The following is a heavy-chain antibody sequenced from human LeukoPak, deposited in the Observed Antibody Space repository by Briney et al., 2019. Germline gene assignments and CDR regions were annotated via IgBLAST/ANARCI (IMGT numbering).Heavy chain of an antibody. D-gene: IGHD3-3*01. CDR1: GYTFTTYG. CDR3: ARDPTEDFWSGFYSYFDF. Sequence: ASVKVSCKASGYTFTTYGLSWVRQAPGQGLEWMGWNSTYNGNTNYAQKFQGRVTMTTDTSTSTAYMELRSLRSDDTAVYYCARDPTEDFWSGFYSYFDFWGQGTLVTVSS. CDR2: NSTYNGNT. V-gene: IGHV1-18*01. J-gene: IGHJ4*02.